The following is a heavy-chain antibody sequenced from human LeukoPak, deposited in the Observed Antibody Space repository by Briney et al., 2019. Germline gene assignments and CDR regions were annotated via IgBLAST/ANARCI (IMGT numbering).Heavy chain of an antibody. D-gene: IGHD1-26*01. V-gene: IGHV1-69*05. CDR2: ITPISATS. Sequence: SVKVSCKASGGTFSKYGITWVRQAPGQGLEWMGGITPISATSTYAQKFQGRATITTDESTSTAYMELSSLRSEDTAVYYCARVTTSGATYYFDYWGQGTLVTVSS. CDR3: ARVTTSGATYYFDY. CDR1: GGTFSKYG. J-gene: IGHJ4*02.